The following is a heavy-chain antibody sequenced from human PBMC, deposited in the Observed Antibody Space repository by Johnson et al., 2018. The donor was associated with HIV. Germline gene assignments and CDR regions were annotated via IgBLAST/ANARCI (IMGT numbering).Heavy chain of an antibody. CDR1: GFSFGDYY. V-gene: IGHV3-11*01. D-gene: IGHD2-2*01. CDR2: VIYSGGSI. J-gene: IGHJ3*02. CDR3: AKESPREYQLPTDAFDI. Sequence: QVQLVESGGGLVKPGGSLRLSCAASGFSFGDYYMSWIRQSPGKGLEWVSVIYSGGSIYYADSVQGRFTISRDNARNSLYLQMNSLRAEDTAVYYCAKESPREYQLPTDAFDIWGQGTMVTVSS.